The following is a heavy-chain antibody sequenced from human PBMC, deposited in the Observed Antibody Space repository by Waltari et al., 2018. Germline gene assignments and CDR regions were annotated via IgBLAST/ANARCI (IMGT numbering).Heavy chain of an antibody. V-gene: IGHV1-69-2*01. J-gene: IGHJ4*02. CDR1: GYTFTDHY. CDR3: AKTPFRATRTPVFDY. D-gene: IGHD2-15*01. CDR2: VDPEDGET. Sequence: EVQLVQSGAEVKKAGATVKISCKVSGYTFTDHYIHWVQQAPGKGREWMGFVDPEDGETMYAERFQGRVTIIADTSSDTVYMELTSLRSEDTAVFYCAKTPFRATRTPVFDYWGQGTLVTVSS.